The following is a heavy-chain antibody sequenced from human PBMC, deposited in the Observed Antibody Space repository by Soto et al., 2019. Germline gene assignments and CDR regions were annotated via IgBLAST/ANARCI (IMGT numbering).Heavy chain of an antibody. V-gene: IGHV4-59*01. CDR2: IYYSGST. D-gene: IGHD3-22*01. J-gene: IGHJ4*02. Sequence: NPSETLSLTCTVSGGSISSYYWSWIRQPPGKGLEWIGYIYYSGSTNYNPSLKSRVTISVDTSKNQFSLKLSSVTAADTAVYYCARTQYYYDSSGYYYPGFFDYWGQGTLVTVSS. CDR3: ARTQYYYDSSGYYYPGFFDY. CDR1: GGSISSYY.